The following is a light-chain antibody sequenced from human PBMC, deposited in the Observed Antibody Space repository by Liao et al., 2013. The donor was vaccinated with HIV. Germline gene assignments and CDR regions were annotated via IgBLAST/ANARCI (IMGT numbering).Light chain of an antibody. CDR3: QVWERSSWV. J-gene: IGLJ3*02. V-gene: IGLV3-1*01. CDR1: KLGDKF. Sequence: SYDLTQPPSVSVSPGQTASISCSGDKLGDKFACWYQQKPGQSPVLVIYQDNKRPSGIPERFSGSNSGNTATLTIRGTQAMDEADYYCQVWERSSWVFGGGTKLTVL. CDR2: QDN.